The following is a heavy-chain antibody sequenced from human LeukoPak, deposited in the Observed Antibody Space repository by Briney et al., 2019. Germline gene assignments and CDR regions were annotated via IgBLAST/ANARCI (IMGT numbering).Heavy chain of an antibody. CDR2: IYYSGST. Sequence: SETLSLTCTVSGGSISSSSYYWGWIRQPPGKGLEWIGSIYYSGSTYYNPSLKSRVTLSVDTSKNQFSLKLSSVTAADTAVYYCASELLWFGELSDWFDPWGQGTLVTVSS. CDR1: GGSISSSSYY. D-gene: IGHD3-10*01. CDR3: ASELLWFGELSDWFDP. V-gene: IGHV4-39*01. J-gene: IGHJ5*02.